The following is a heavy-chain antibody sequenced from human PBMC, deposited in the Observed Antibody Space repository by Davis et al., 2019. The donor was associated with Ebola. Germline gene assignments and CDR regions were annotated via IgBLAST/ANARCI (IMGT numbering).Heavy chain of an antibody. CDR2: ISYDGSDN. V-gene: IGHV3-30*03. CDR3: AASTGEIGAFDI. J-gene: IGHJ3*02. CDR1: GFILSNYG. Sequence: GGSLRLSCAASGFILSNYGMHWVRQAPGKGLEWVAVISYDGSDNYNVDFARGRFTISRDNAKNTVYLQMNSLRTGDTAVYYCAASTGEIGAFDIWGQGTMVTVSS. D-gene: IGHD3-16*01.